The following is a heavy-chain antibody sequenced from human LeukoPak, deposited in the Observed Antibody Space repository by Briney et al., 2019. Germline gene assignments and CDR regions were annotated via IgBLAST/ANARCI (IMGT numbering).Heavy chain of an antibody. CDR3: ARDPGGAKFDY. J-gene: IGHJ4*02. CDR2: IYSGDTT. CDR1: GFTFRSYW. D-gene: IGHD4/OR15-4a*01. V-gene: IGHV3-53*01. Sequence: GGSLRLSCAASGFTFRSYWMSWVRQAPGKGLEWVSVIYSGDTTAYADSVKGRFTISRDNSKNTLYLQLNSLRAEDTAVFYCARDPGGAKFDYWGQGTLVTVSS.